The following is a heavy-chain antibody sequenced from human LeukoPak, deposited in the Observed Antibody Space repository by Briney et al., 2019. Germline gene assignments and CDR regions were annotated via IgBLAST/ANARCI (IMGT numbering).Heavy chain of an antibody. J-gene: IGHJ4*02. CDR1: GGSISSGGYY. Sequence: TSSETLSLTCTVSGGSISSGGYYWSWIRQHPGKGLEWIGYIYYSGSTYYNPSLKSRVTISVDTSKNQFSLKLGSVTAADTAVYYCARGIQLEFFDYWGQGTLVTVSS. D-gene: IGHD5-18*01. V-gene: IGHV4-31*03. CDR2: IYYSGST. CDR3: ARGIQLEFFDY.